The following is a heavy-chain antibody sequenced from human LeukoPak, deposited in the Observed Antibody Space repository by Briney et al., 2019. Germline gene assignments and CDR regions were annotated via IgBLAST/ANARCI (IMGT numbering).Heavy chain of an antibody. D-gene: IGHD3-22*01. V-gene: IGHV1-69*06. CDR3: ARPSDSSGYYWPTGSFDI. J-gene: IGHJ3*02. CDR2: IIPIFGTA. CDR1: GGTFSSYA. Sequence: SVRVSCKASGGTFSSYAISWVRQAPGQGLEWMGRIIPIFGTANYAQKFQGRVTITADKSTSTAYMELSSLRSEDTAVYYCARPSDSSGYYWPTGSFDIWGQGTMVTVSS.